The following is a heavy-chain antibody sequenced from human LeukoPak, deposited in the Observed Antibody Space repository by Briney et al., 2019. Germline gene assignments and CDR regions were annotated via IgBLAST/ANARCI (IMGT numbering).Heavy chain of an antibody. V-gene: IGHV4-39*01. CDR2: IYYSGST. D-gene: IGHD2-15*01. CDR3: ARSTRYSPNY. J-gene: IGHJ4*02. Sequence: SETLSLTCTVSGGSISSSSYYWGWIRQPPGKGLGWIGSIYYSGSTYYNPSLKSRVTISVDTSKNQFSLKLSSVTAADAAVYYCARSTRYSPNYWGQGTLVTVSS. CDR1: GGSISSSSYY.